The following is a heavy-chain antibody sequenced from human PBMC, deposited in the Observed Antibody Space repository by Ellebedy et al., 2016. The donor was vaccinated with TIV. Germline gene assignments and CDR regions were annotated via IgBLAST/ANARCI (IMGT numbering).Heavy chain of an antibody. D-gene: IGHD2-2*01. Sequence: GGSLRLSCAASGFTFSNAWMSWVRQAPGKGLEWVGRIKSKTDGGTTDYAAPVKGRFTISRDDSKNTLYLQMNSLKTEDTAVYYCTRDIRGYQLQGLEFYYWGQGTLVTVSS. J-gene: IGHJ4*02. V-gene: IGHV3-15*01. CDR2: IKSKTDGGTT. CDR3: TRDIRGYQLQGLEFYY. CDR1: GFTFSNAW.